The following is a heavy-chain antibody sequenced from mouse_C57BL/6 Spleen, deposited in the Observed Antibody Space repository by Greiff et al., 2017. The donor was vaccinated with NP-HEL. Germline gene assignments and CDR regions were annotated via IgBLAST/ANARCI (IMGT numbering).Heavy chain of an antibody. CDR2: INPNNGGT. Sequence: VQLQQSGPELVKPGASVKISCKASGYTFTDYYMNWVKQSHGKSLEWIGDINPNNGGTSYNQKFKGKATLTVDKSSGTAYMELRSLTSEDSAVYYCARGTTVAPFDYWGQGTTLTVSS. V-gene: IGHV1-26*01. CDR3: ARGTTVAPFDY. CDR1: GYTFTDYY. D-gene: IGHD1-1*01. J-gene: IGHJ2*01.